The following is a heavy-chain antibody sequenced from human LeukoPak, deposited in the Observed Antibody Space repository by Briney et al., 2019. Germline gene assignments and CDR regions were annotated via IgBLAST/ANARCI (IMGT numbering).Heavy chain of an antibody. CDR1: GYSFTSYW. CDR3: ARQVVPAEDQNWFDP. Sequence: GESLKIFCKGSGYSFTSYWIGWVRQMPGKGLEWMVIIYPGDSDTRYSPSFQGQVTISADKSISTAYLQWSSLKASDTAMYYCARQVVPAEDQNWFDPWGQGTLVTVSS. V-gene: IGHV5-51*01. D-gene: IGHD2-2*01. J-gene: IGHJ5*02. CDR2: IYPGDSDT.